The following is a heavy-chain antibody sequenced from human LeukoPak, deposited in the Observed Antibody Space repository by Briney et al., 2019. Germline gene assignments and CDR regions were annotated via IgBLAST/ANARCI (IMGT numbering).Heavy chain of an antibody. J-gene: IGHJ4*02. CDR2: NYYSGST. CDR3: ARGGYSYGSQPDNFDY. CDR1: GGSLRRGYYY. Sequence: PSQTLSLTCTVSGGSLRRGYYYRRGLRPPPARGLEGVGYNYYSGSTYYNPSLKSRVTISVDTSKNQFSLKLSSVTAADTAVYYCARGGYSYGSQPDNFDYWGQGTLVTVSS. V-gene: IGHV4-30-4*08. D-gene: IGHD5-18*01.